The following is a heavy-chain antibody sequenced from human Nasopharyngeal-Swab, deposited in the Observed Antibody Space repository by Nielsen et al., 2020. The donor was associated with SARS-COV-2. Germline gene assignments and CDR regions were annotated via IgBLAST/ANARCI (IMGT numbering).Heavy chain of an antibody. D-gene: IGHD3-10*01. CDR1: GGSISSGGYY. V-gene: IGHV4-39*07. J-gene: IGHJ6*03. CDR2: IYYSGST. CDR3: ARERGRGGIWNYYYYYMDV. Sequence: SETLSLTCTVSGGSISSGGYYWGWIRQPPGKGLEWIGSIYYSGSTYYNPSLKSRVTISVDTSKNQFSLKLSSVTAADTAVYYCARERGRGGIWNYYYYYMDVWGKGTTVTVSS.